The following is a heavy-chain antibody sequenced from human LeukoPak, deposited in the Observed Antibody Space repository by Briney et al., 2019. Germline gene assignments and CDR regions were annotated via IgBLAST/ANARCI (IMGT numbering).Heavy chain of an antibody. CDR1: GGSFSGYY. D-gene: IGHD1-26*01. CDR3: ASIVGGRRYYYYMDV. V-gene: IGHV4-34*01. Sequence: SETLSLTCAVYGGSFSGYYWSWIRQPPGKGLEWIGEINHSGSTNYNPSLKSRVAISVDTSKNQFSLKLSSVTAADTAVYYCASIVGGRRYYYYMDVWGKGTTVTVSS. J-gene: IGHJ6*03. CDR2: INHSGST.